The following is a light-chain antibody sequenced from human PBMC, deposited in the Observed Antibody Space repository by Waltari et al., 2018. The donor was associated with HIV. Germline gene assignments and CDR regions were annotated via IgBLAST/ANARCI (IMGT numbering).Light chain of an antibody. Sequence: QSVLTQPPSASGTPGQRVTISCSGSNSNIRSNTGNWYQQLPGTAPKLLIYTNNQRPSGVPDRFSGSKSGTSASLAISRLQSEDEADYYCAAWDDSLNGVVFGGGTRLTVL. V-gene: IGLV1-44*01. CDR3: AAWDDSLNGVV. CDR2: TNN. J-gene: IGLJ3*02. CDR1: NSNIRSNT.